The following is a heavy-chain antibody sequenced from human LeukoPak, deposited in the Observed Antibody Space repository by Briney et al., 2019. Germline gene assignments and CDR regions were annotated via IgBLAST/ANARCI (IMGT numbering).Heavy chain of an antibody. D-gene: IGHD3-10*01. V-gene: IGHV4-30-4*01. CDR1: GGSICSGDYY. CDR3: AIAARGYGSGSHNWFGP. J-gene: IGHJ5*02. Sequence: PSQTLSLTCTVSGGSICSGDYYWSWIRQPPGKGLEWIGYIYYSGSTYYNPSLKSRVTISVDTSKNQFSLKLSSVTAADTAVYYCAIAARGYGSGSHNWFGPWGQGTLVTVSS. CDR2: IYYSGST.